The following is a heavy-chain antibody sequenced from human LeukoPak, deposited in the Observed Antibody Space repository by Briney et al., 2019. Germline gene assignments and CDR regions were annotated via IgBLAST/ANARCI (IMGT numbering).Heavy chain of an antibody. CDR2: IIPILGIA. D-gene: IGHD3-3*01. Sequence: GASVKVSCKASGGTFSSYAISWVRQAPGQGLEWMGRIIPILGIANYAQKFQGRVTITADKSTSTAYMELSSLRSEDTAVYYCARGVGRITIFGVVYDAFDIWGQGTMVTVSS. CDR1: GGTFSSYA. CDR3: ARGVGRITIFGVVYDAFDI. V-gene: IGHV1-69*04. J-gene: IGHJ3*02.